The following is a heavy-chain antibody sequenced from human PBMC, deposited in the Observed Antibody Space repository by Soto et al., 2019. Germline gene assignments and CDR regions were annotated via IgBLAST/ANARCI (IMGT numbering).Heavy chain of an antibody. Sequence: VQLVESGGGLVQPGESLRLSCTASGLTFSISWMTWVRQAPGEGLEWVSNINPAGNVQHYADSVKERFTITRDTAKNSRFLQLSGLRVEDTAVYYCATANTPYTFDMCCKVTIGTVAS. CDR1: GLTFSISW. D-gene: IGHD5-18*01. V-gene: IGHV3-7*01. J-gene: IGHJ3*02. CDR3: ATANTPYTFDM. CDR2: INPAGNVQ.